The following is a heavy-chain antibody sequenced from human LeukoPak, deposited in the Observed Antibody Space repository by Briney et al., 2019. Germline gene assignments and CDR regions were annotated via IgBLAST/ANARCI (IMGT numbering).Heavy chain of an antibody. CDR1: GFTVSSDY. D-gene: IGHD6-13*01. Sequence: GGSLRLSCTASGFTVSSDYMSWVRQAPGKGLEWVAVIWYDASNKYYADSVKGRFTISRDNSKNTLYLQMNSLRDDDTAVYYCVRGVGVSRFNYLDSWGQGTLVIVSS. V-gene: IGHV3-33*08. CDR3: VRGVGVSRFNYLDS. J-gene: IGHJ4*02. CDR2: IWYDASNK.